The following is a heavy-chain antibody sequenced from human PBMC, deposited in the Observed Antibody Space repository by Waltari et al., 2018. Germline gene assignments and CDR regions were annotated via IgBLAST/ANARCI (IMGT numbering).Heavy chain of an antibody. CDR1: GGSISSYY. Sequence: QVQLQESGPGLVKPSETLSLTCTVSGGSISSYYWSWIRQPPGKGLEWIGYIYTSGSTNYNPTLKSRFTISVHTSKNQFSLKLSSVTAADTAVYYCAREGQGATPSFDYWGQGTLVTVSS. CDR2: IYTSGST. D-gene: IGHD1-26*01. CDR3: AREGQGATPSFDY. J-gene: IGHJ4*02. V-gene: IGHV4-4*09.